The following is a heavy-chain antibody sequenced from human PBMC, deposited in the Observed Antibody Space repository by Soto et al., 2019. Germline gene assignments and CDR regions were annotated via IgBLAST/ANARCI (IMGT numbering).Heavy chain of an antibody. Sequence: GESLKISCKGSGYSFTSYWISWVRQMPGKGLEWMGRIDPSDSYTNYSPSFQGRVTISADKSISTAYLQWSSLKAADTAMYYCASYCISPSCYSYYYGMAVWGQWTTVTVSS. V-gene: IGHV5-10-1*01. CDR1: GYSFTSYW. D-gene: IGHD2-2*02. CDR2: IDPSDSYT. J-gene: IGHJ6*02. CDR3: ASYCISPSCYSYYYGMAV.